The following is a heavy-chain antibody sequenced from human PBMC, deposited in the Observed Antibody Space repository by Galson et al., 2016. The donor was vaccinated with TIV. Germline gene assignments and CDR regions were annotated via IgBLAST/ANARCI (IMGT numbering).Heavy chain of an antibody. Sequence: SLRLSCAASGFTFSDYFMIWIRQTPEKGLEWVSHINGSGSTIYYADSVRGRLSISRDNAKNSLYLQLNNLRVDDTAVYYCATIAVAGTRIYWGQGTLVTVSS. V-gene: IGHV3-11*01. CDR2: INGSGSTI. CDR1: GFTFSDYF. J-gene: IGHJ4*02. CDR3: ATIAVAGTRIY. D-gene: IGHD6-19*01.